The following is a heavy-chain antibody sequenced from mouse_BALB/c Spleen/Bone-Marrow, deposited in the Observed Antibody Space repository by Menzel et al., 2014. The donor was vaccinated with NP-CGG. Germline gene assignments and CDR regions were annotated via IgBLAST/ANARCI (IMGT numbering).Heavy chain of an antibody. Sequence: VQGVESGGGLVQPGGSRKLSCAASGFTFSDYGMAWVRQAPGKGPEWVAFISNLAYSIYYADTVTGRFTISRENAKNTLYLEMSSLTSQHTAMYYCATIYYGNSYSMDYWGQGTSFTVSS. D-gene: IGHD2-1*01. CDR3: ATIYYGNSYSMDY. J-gene: IGHJ4*01. CDR1: GFTFSDYG. V-gene: IGHV5-15*02. CDR2: ISNLAYSI.